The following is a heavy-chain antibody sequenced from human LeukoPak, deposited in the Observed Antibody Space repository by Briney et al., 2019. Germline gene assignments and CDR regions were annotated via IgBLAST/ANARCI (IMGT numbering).Heavy chain of an antibody. D-gene: IGHD6-19*01. CDR3: ARHPSAVAGKTFDY. CDR1: GGSIRSYC. Sequence: SETLSLTCTVSGGSIRSYCWSWIRQPPGKGLEWIGYIYYSGSTNYNPSLKSRVTISVDTSKNQFSLKLSSVTAADTAVYYCARHPSAVAGKTFDYWGQGMLVTVSS. V-gene: IGHV4-59*08. CDR2: IYYSGST. J-gene: IGHJ4*02.